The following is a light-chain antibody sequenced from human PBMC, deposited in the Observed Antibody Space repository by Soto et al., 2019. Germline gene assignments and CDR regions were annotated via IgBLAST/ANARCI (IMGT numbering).Light chain of an antibody. Sequence: EIVLTQSPATLSLSPGETATLSCRASQSVSSYLAWYQQKPGQSPSLLIYGTSTRATGVPARFSGGGSGTEFTLTIKSLKSEDFAVYFCHQYNFWPTFGQGTKLDIK. CDR3: HQYNFWPT. J-gene: IGKJ1*01. CDR1: QSVSSY. V-gene: IGKV3-15*01. CDR2: GTS.